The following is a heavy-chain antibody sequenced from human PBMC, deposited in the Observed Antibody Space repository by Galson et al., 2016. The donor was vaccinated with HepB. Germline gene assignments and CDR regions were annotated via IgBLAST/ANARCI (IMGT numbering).Heavy chain of an antibody. D-gene: IGHD5-12*01. Sequence: SLRLSCAASGFTFDDYTMHWVRQFPGRGLQWVASINWKSNVDAYADSVKGRFTISRDNAKNSLYLQMNSLGVGDTALYYCVKDVSAYDRGADFDVWGQGILVTVSS. CDR2: INWKSNVD. V-gene: IGHV3-9*01. CDR1: GFTFDDYT. CDR3: VKDVSAYDRGADFDV. J-gene: IGHJ4*02.